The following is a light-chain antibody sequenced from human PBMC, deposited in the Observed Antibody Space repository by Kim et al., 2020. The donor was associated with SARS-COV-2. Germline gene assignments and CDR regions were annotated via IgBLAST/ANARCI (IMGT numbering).Light chain of an antibody. V-gene: IGKV1-5*03. CDR1: QSVGTW. J-gene: IGKJ1*01. CDR2: KTS. CDR3: QQYHGYSWT. Sequence: DIQMTQSPSTLSASVGDRVTITCQASQSVGTWLAWYQQTSGKAPKLLIYKTSRLMTGVPSRFTGSGSGTEFTLTISSLQADDFATYYCQQYHGYSWTFGPGTKVDIK.